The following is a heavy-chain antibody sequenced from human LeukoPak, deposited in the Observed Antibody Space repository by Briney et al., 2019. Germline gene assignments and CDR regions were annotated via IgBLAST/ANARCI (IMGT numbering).Heavy chain of an antibody. CDR2: IRNKANSYTT. J-gene: IGHJ4*02. CDR1: GXTFSDYY. Sequence: PGRSLRLSCAGSGXTFSDYYMDWVRQAPGKGLEWVGRIRNKANSYTTEYAASVKGRFSISRDDSKNSLYLQMNSLKTEDTAVYYCARDLGAARVYWGQGTLVTVSS. D-gene: IGHD1-26*01. CDR3: ARDLGAARVY. V-gene: IGHV3-72*01.